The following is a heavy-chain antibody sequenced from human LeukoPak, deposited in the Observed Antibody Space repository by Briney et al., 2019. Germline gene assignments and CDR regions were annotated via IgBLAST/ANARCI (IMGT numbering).Heavy chain of an antibody. V-gene: IGHV3-30*18. CDR2: ISYDGSNK. J-gene: IGHJ4*02. CDR1: GFTFSSYG. Sequence: KPGGSLRLFCAASGFTFSSYGMHWVRQATGKGLEWVAVISYDGSNKYYADSVKGRFTISRDNSKNTLYLQMNSLRAEDTAVYYCAKDMSGYSDYWGQGTLVTVSS. CDR3: AKDMSGYSDY. D-gene: IGHD5-12*01.